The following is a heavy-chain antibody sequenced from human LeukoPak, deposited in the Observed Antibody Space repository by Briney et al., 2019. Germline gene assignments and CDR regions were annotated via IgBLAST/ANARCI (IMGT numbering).Heavy chain of an antibody. V-gene: IGHV1-46*01. J-gene: IGHJ4*02. CDR1: GYTFTSYY. CDR2: INPSGGST. D-gene: IGHD4-11*01. CDR3: ARSAPHYSNYESD. Sequence: ASVKVSCKASGYTFTSYYMHWVRQAPGQGLAWMGIINPSGGSTSYAQKFQGRVTMTRDMSTSTVYMELSSLSSEDTAVYYCARSAPHYSNYESDWGQGTLVTVSS.